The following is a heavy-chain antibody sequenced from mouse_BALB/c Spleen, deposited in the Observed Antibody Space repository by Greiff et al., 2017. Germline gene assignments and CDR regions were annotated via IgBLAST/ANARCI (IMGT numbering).Heavy chain of an antibody. CDR2: ISSGGSYT. J-gene: IGHJ4*01. D-gene: IGHD2-1*01. Sequence: EVMLVESGGGLVKPGGSLKLSCAASGFTFSSYAMSWVRQTPEKRLEWVATISSGGSYTYYPDSVKGRFTISRDNAKNTLYLQMSSLRSEDTAMYYCASHGNQGLYYAMDYWGQGTSVTVSS. CDR3: ASHGNQGLYYAMDY. CDR1: GFTFSSYA. V-gene: IGHV5-9-1*01.